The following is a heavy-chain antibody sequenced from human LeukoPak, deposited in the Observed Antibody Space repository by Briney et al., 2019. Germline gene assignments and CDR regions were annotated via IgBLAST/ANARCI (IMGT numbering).Heavy chain of an antibody. Sequence: GASVKVSCKASGFTFTSHYMHWVRQAPGQGLEWMGWISGYNGNTKYAQRLQGRLTMTTDTSTSTAYMDLRSLTSDDTAVYYCARDLEDTAMPDSSVYWGQGTLVTVSS. J-gene: IGHJ4*02. CDR2: ISGYNGNT. V-gene: IGHV1-18*04. D-gene: IGHD5-18*01. CDR3: ARDLEDTAMPDSSVY. CDR1: GFTFTSHY.